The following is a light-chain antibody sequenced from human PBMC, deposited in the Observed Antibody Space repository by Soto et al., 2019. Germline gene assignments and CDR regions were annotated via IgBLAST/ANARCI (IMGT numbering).Light chain of an antibody. V-gene: IGKV4-1*01. CDR2: LAS. CDR1: QSVLYSSNNKNY. J-gene: IGKJ1*01. Sequence: DIVMTQSPDSLAVSVGERAIINCKSSQSVLYSSNNKNYLAWYQQKPGQPPKLLIFLASTRESGVPDRFSGSGSGTDFTLTISSLQAEDVAVYYCQQYFSNTWTFGQGTKVEIK. CDR3: QQYFSNTWT.